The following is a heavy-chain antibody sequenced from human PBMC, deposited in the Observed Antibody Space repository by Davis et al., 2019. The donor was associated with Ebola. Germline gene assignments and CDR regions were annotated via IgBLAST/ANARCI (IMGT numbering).Heavy chain of an antibody. CDR3: ARDLWYYYDNSGNYLPS. CDR2: NSANGDST. J-gene: IGHJ5*02. V-gene: IGHV3-23*01. Sequence: PGGSLRLSCVVSGFTLSAYAMNWVRQFPGKGLEWVSTNSANGDSTFYADSVKGRFTISRDNSKNTLYLQMDSLRAEDTAVYYCARDLWYYYDNSGNYLPSWGQGTLVTVSS. CDR1: GFTLSAYA. D-gene: IGHD3-22*01.